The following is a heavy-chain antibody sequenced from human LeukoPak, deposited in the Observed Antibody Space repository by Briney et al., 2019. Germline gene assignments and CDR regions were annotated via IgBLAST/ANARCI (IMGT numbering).Heavy chain of an antibody. CDR3: ARSYYDNSGSFGF. CDR2: IKQDGSET. V-gene: IGHV3-7*01. D-gene: IGHD3-22*01. Sequence: SGGPLRLSCAASGFTFNNYWMNWVRQAPGKGLEGVANIKQDGSETYYVDSVKGRFTISRDNAKNSVYLQMNSLRAEDTAVYYCARSYYDNSGSFGFWGQGTLVTVSP. J-gene: IGHJ4*02. CDR1: GFTFNNYW.